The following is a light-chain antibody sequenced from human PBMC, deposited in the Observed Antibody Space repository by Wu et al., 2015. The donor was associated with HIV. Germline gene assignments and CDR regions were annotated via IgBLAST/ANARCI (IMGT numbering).Light chain of an antibody. CDR1: QSVSSN. Sequence: EIVMTQSPATLSVSPGERATLSCRASQSVSSNLAWYRQKHGQAPRLLIYGASTRATGIPARFSGSGSGTEFTLTISSMQSEDFAVYYCQQYNNWPMTFGQGTKVEIK. J-gene: IGKJ1*01. CDR3: QQYNNWPMT. V-gene: IGKV3-15*01. CDR2: GAS.